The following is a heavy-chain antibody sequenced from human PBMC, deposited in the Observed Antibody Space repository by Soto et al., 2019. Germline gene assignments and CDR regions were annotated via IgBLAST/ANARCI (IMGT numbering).Heavy chain of an antibody. CDR1: GYSISSGYY. CDR2: IYHSGST. J-gene: IGHJ6*02. Sequence: SETLSLTCTVSGYSISSGYYWGWIRQPPGKGLEWIGSIYHSGSTYYNPSLKSRVTISVDTSKNQFSLKLSSVTAADTAVYYCAVTRDIVVVPAGIYGMDVWGQGTTVTVSS. CDR3: AVTRDIVVVPAGIYGMDV. D-gene: IGHD2-2*01. V-gene: IGHV4-38-2*02.